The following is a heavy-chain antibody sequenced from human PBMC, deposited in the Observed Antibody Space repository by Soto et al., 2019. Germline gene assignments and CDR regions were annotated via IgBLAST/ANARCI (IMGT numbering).Heavy chain of an antibody. CDR2: IIPIYASP. D-gene: IGHD3-9*01. Sequence: QVQLVQSVAEVKKPGSSVKVSCKASGGTISSNAISWVRQAPGQGLEWMGGIIPIYASPNYAQNFQGRVTVTADKATSTAYLELSRLKFADSAIYYCAVTVTGSRSPLAHWGRGTLVIVSS. J-gene: IGHJ4*02. V-gene: IGHV1-69*06. CDR3: AVTVTGSRSPLAH. CDR1: GGTISSNA.